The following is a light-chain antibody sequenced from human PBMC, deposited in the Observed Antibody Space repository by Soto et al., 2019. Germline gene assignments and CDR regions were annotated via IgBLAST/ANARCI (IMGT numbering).Light chain of an antibody. Sequence: EIVLTQSPATLSLSPGERATLSCRASQSVRSYLVWYQQKPGQAPRLLIYDAFKRATSIPARFSGSGSGTDFTRTISSLEPEDFAVYYCQHRSAWPITFGGGTKVEIK. CDR1: QSVRSY. V-gene: IGKV3-11*01. CDR3: QHRSAWPIT. CDR2: DAF. J-gene: IGKJ4*02.